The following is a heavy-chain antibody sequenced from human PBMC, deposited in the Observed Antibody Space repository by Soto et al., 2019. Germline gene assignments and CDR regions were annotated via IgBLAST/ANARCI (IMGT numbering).Heavy chain of an antibody. J-gene: IGHJ6*02. CDR2: IWYDGSNK. D-gene: IGHD5-12*01. CDR3: ARTPMTTISPPVYYYGMDV. V-gene: IGHV3-33*01. CDR1: GFTFSSYG. Sequence: QVQLVESWGGVVQPGRSLRLSCAASGFTFSSYGMHGVRQAPGKGLAWGAVIWYDGSNKYYADSVKGRFTISRDNSKNTLYLQMNSLRAEDTAVYYCARTPMTTISPPVYYYGMDVWGQGTTVTVSS.